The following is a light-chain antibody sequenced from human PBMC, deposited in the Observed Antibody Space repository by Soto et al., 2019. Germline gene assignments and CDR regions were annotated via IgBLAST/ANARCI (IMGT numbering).Light chain of an antibody. J-gene: IGLJ1*01. V-gene: IGLV2-14*03. CDR2: DVR. CDR1: SSDVGGYNY. CDR3: SSYTSSGTYV. Sequence: QSALTQPASVSGSPGQSIAISCTGTSSDVGGYNYVSWYQQHPAKAPKLVLYDVRVRPSGVSDRFSGSKSDNTASLTISGLQAEDEADYYCSSYTSSGTYVYGAGTKLTVL.